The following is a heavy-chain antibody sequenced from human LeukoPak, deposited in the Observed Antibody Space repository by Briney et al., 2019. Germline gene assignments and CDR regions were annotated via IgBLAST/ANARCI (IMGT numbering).Heavy chain of an antibody. CDR3: ARGGGGARSFDI. J-gene: IGHJ3*02. V-gene: IGHV3-48*03. Sequence: GGSLRLSCAASGFTFSTYELNWVRQAPGKGLEWVSYISSSAGVIYYADSVKGRFTISRDNAKNSLYLQMNSLRAEDTAVCYCARGGGGARSFDIWGRGTMVTVSS. D-gene: IGHD1-26*01. CDR2: ISSSAGVI. CDR1: GFTFSTYE.